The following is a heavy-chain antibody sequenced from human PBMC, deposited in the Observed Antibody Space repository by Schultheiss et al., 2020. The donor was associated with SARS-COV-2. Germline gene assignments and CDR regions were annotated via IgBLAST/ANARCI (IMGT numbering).Heavy chain of an antibody. CDR1: GGSFSGYY. D-gene: IGHD2-2*01. V-gene: IGHV4-59*10. J-gene: IGHJ4*02. CDR3: ARSLCSSTSCRNYYFDY. CDR2: IYTSGST. Sequence: SETLSLTCAVYGGSFSGYYWSWIRQPPGKGLEWIGRIYTSGSTNYNPSLKSRVTISVDTSKNQFSLRLISVTAEDTAVYYCARSLCSSTSCRNYYFDYWGQGTLVTVSS.